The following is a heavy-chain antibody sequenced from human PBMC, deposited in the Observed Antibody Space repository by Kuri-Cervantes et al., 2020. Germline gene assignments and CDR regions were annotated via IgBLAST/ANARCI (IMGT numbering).Heavy chain of an antibody. Sequence: ASVKVSCKASGYTFTSYYMHWVRQAPGQGLEWMGWINPNSGGTNYAQNFQGWVTMTRDTSISTAYMELSSLRSEDTAVYYCARSRRYYDFWSGYSQYYFDYWGQGTLVTVSS. J-gene: IGHJ4*02. CDR2: INPNSGGT. D-gene: IGHD3-3*01. CDR3: ARSRRYYDFWSGYSQYYFDY. V-gene: IGHV1-2*04. CDR1: GYTFTSYY.